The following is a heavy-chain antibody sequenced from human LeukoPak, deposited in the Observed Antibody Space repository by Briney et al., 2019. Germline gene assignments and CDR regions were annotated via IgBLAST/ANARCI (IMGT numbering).Heavy chain of an antibody. J-gene: IGHJ5*02. CDR1: GYTFTSYG. D-gene: IGHD2-15*01. V-gene: IGHV1-69*04. CDR3: AGVAVAATRVNWFDP. Sequence: ASVTVSCKASGYTFTSYGISWVRQAPGQGLEWMGRIIPILGIANYAQKFQGRVTITADKSTSTAYMELSSLRSEDTAVYYCAGVAVAATRVNWFDPWGQGTLVTVSS. CDR2: IIPILGIA.